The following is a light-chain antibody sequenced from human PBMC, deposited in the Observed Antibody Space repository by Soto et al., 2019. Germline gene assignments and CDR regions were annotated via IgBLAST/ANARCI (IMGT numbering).Light chain of an antibody. Sequence: IVLTQSPGTLPMSPGERATLSXRASHSVSTNYLAWYQQKPXKAPXXXIYXASNRATGIPDRFSGSGCGTDFTITISRLEPEYVAVYYCQQYGSSGTFGQGTKVDIK. CDR2: XAS. CDR3: QQYGSSGT. J-gene: IGKJ1*01. V-gene: IGKV3-20*01. CDR1: HSVSTNY.